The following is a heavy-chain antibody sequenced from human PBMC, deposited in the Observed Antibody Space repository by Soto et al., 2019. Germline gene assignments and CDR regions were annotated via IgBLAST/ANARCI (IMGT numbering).Heavy chain of an antibody. V-gene: IGHV3-30*18. CDR3: AKDLPQGTIFGVVPYGMDV. D-gene: IGHD3-3*01. CDR1: GFTFSSYG. CDR2: ISYDGSNK. Sequence: GESLKISCAASGFTFSSYGMHWVRQAPGKGLEWVAVISYDGSNKYYADSVKGRFTISRDNSKNTLYLQMNSLRAEDTAVYYCAKDLPQGTIFGVVPYGMDVWGQGTTVTVSS. J-gene: IGHJ6*02.